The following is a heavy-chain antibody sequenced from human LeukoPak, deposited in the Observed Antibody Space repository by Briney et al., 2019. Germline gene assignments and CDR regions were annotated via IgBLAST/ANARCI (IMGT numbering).Heavy chain of an antibody. D-gene: IGHD3-10*01. J-gene: IGHJ4*02. CDR3: AKDDAWIRFGE. CDR1: GFTFSSYS. Sequence: QAGGSLRLSCAASGFTFSSYSMNWVRQAPGKGLEWVSGISPSGDITYYADSVKGRFTISRDNSKNTLHLEVISLTAEDTAVYYCAKDDAWIRFGEWSQGTLVTVSS. V-gene: IGHV3-23*01. CDR2: ISPSGDIT.